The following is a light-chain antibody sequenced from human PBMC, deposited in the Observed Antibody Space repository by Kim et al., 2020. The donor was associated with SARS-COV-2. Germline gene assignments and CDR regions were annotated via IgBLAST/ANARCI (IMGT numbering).Light chain of an antibody. CDR1: SLRSYY. CDR3: NSRDSNDNVV. J-gene: IGLJ2*01. Sequence: VALGQTVRLTCQGDSLRSYYATWYKQKPGQAPILVIYSKNNRPSGIPDRFSGSSSGNTASLTITGTQAVDESDYYCNSRDSNDNVVFGGGTQLTVL. CDR2: SKN. V-gene: IGLV3-19*01.